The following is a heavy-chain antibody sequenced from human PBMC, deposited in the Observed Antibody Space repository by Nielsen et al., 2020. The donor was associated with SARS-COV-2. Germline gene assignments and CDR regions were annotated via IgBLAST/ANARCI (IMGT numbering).Heavy chain of an antibody. CDR2: IHYTGSA. V-gene: IGHV4-31*03. CDR3: VRDTLAHGLDV. Sequence: SETLSLTCSVSGDSIRNSRYYWTWVRQPPGRGPEWIGNIHYTGSANYSPSLKSRFSMSLEASRNQFSLSVKSMTAADSAEYYCVRDTLAHGLDVWGQGITVTVSS. CDR1: GDSIRNSRYY. J-gene: IGHJ6*02.